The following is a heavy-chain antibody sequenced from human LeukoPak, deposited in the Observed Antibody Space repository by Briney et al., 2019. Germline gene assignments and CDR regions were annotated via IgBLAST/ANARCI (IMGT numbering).Heavy chain of an antibody. CDR2: INPSGGST. D-gene: IGHD6-19*01. CDR3: ARQGTYSSAIGMGY. V-gene: IGHV1-46*02. Sequence: ASVKVSCKASGYIFNNHYMYWVRQVPGQELEWMGVINPSGGSTSYAQKFQGRVTMTRDTSTRTVYMEVNSLRSEDTAVYYCARQGTYSSAIGMGYWGQGTLVTVSS. CDR1: GYIFNNHY. J-gene: IGHJ4*02.